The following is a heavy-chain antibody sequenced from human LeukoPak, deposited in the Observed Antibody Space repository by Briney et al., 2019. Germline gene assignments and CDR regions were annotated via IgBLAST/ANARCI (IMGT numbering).Heavy chain of an antibody. CDR2: IWHDGSHK. Sequence: GRSLRLSCAASGFAFNTYAMHWVRQAPGQGLEWVALIWHDGSHKFYSNSVRGQFTISRDNSKNTVSLQMNNLRPEDTAVYYCAREIFSSGSYPDFWGQGTLVTVSS. CDR3: AREIFSSGSYPDF. D-gene: IGHD3-10*01. CDR1: GFAFNTYA. J-gene: IGHJ4*02. V-gene: IGHV3-33*01.